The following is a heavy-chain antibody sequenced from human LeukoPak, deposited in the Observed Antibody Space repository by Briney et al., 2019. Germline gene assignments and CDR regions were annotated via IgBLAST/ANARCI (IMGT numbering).Heavy chain of an antibody. Sequence: SETLPLTCAVYGGSFSGYYWSWIRQPPGKGLEWIGEINHSGSTNYNPSLKSRVTISVDTSKNQFSLKLSSVTAADTAVYYCARTEESGYSYRYFGYYYYMDVWGKGTTVTVSS. CDR2: INHSGST. J-gene: IGHJ6*03. CDR3: ARTEESGYSYRYFGYYYYMDV. D-gene: IGHD5-18*01. V-gene: IGHV4-34*01. CDR1: GGSFSGYY.